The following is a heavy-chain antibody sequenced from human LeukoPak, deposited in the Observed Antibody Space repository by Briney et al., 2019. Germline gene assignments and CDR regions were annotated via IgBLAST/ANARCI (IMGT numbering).Heavy chain of an antibody. CDR1: GGSISSYY. CDR2: IYYSGST. J-gene: IGHJ6*03. V-gene: IGHV4-59*08. D-gene: IGHD5/OR15-5a*01. CDR3: ARQVSDYYYYYIDV. Sequence: SETLSLTCTVSGGSISSYYWSWIRQPPGKGLEWIGYIYYSGSTNYNPSLKSRVTISLDTSKNQFSLSLKSVTAADTAVYYCARQVSDYYYYYIDVWGKGATVTVSS.